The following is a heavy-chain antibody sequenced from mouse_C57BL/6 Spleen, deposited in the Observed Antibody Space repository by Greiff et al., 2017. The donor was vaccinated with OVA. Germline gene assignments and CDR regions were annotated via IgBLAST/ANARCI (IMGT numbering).Heavy chain of an antibody. Sequence: DVHLVESEGGLVQPGSSMKLSCTASGFTFSDYYMAWVRQVPEKGLEWVANINYDGSSTYYLDSLKSRFIISRDNAKNILYLQMSSLKSEDTATYYCARGGTYYGSSYGDAMDYWGQGTSVTVSS. V-gene: IGHV5-16*01. CDR1: GFTFSDYY. CDR2: INYDGSST. D-gene: IGHD1-1*01. J-gene: IGHJ4*01. CDR3: ARGGTYYGSSYGDAMDY.